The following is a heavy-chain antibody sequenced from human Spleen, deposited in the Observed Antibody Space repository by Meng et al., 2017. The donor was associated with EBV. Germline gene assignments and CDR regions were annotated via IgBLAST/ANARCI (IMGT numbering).Heavy chain of an antibody. V-gene: IGHV4-61*01. J-gene: IGHJ5*02. CDR1: GGSVSSGSYY. CDR3: TRAGASLSPPS. CDR2: IYYTGNT. Sequence: QGQLLESGPRLVKPSETLSLTCTVSGGSVSSGSYYWNWIRQPPGKGLEWIGYIYYTGNTNYNPSLKSRVSMSIDTSTNQFSLNLSPVTAADTAIYYCTRAGASLSPPSWGQGTLVTVSS. D-gene: IGHD3-10*01.